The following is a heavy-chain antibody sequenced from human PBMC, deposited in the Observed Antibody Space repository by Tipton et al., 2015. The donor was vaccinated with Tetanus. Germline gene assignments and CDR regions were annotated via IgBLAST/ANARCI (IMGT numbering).Heavy chain of an antibody. CDR1: GFSITANY. V-gene: IGHV3-53*01. CDR3: VRDRQSIGNAFDL. D-gene: IGHD1-14*01. J-gene: IGHJ3*01. Sequence: QLVQSGGGLIQPGGSLRLSCAASGFSITANYMSWVRQAPGKGLQWVSALYTSGDTFYTDSVRGRFTLSRDISKNTVSLQMSSLTGDDTAVYYCVRDRQSIGNAFDLWGRGTLFTVSS. CDR2: LYTSGDT.